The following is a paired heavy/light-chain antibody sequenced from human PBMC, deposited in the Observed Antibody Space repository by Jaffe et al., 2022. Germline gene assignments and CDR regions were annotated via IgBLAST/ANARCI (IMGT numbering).Light chain of an antibody. CDR3: QQYGSSPKT. J-gene: IGKJ1*01. Sequence: EIVLTQSPGTLSLSPGERATLSCRASQSVSSSYLAWYQQKPGQAPRLLIYGASRRATGIPDRFSGSGSGTDFTLTISRLEPEDFAVYYCQQYGSSPKTFGQGTKVEIK. CDR2: GAS. V-gene: IGKV3-20*01. CDR1: QSVSSSY.
Heavy chain of an antibody. Sequence: EVQLVESGGGLVQPGRSLRLSCAASGFTFDDYAMHWVRQAPGKGLQWVSGLNWNSGHIGYADSVKGRFTISRDNAKNFLHLQMNSLRAEDTALYYCAKGLNSGYDYGHEAFDLWGQGTMVIVSS. CDR1: GFTFDDYA. CDR3: AKGLNSGYDYGHEAFDL. CDR2: LNWNSGHI. D-gene: IGHD5-12*01. J-gene: IGHJ3*01. V-gene: IGHV3-9*01.